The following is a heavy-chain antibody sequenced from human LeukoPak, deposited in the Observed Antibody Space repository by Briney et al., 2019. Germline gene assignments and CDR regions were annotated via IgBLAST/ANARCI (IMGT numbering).Heavy chain of an antibody. D-gene: IGHD5-12*01. Sequence: ASVKVSCKASGYTFTGYYMHWVRQAPGQGLEWMGWINPNSGGTKYAQKFQGRVTMTRDTSKSTAYMELSRLRSDDTAVYYCARGGSGYLLDYWGQGTLVTVPS. J-gene: IGHJ4*02. CDR2: INPNSGGT. V-gene: IGHV1-2*02. CDR3: ARGGSGYLLDY. CDR1: GYTFTGYY.